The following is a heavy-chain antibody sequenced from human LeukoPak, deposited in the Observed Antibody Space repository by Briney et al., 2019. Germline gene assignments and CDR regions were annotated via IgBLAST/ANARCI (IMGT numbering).Heavy chain of an antibody. CDR1: GGTFSSYA. CDR2: MIPIFGTA. V-gene: IGHV1-69*06. Sequence: SVKLSCKASGGTFSSYAISWVRQAPGHGREWMGGMIPIFGTANYAQKFQGRVTITADKSTSTAYMELSSLRSEDTAVYYCARERYYYESSGYSRWGQGTLVTVSS. CDR3: ARERYYYESSGYSR. J-gene: IGHJ4*02. D-gene: IGHD3-22*01.